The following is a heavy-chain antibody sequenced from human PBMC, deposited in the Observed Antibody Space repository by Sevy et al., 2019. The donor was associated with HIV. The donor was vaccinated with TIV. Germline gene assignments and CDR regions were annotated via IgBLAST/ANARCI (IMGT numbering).Heavy chain of an antibody. D-gene: IGHD4-17*01. CDR1: GFTFSTYA. Sequence: GGSLRLSCAASGFTFSTYAMHWVRQAPGKGLQWISYISSNSDTIYYADSVKGRFTISRDNAKNSLYLQMSSLRAEDTAVYYCTRDHVKDGDLGDYYYYAMDVWGQGTTVTVSS. CDR3: TRDHVKDGDLGDYYYYAMDV. CDR2: ISSNSDTI. V-gene: IGHV3-48*04. J-gene: IGHJ6*02.